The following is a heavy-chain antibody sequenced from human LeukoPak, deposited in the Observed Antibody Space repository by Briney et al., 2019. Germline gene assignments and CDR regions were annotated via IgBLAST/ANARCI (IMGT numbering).Heavy chain of an antibody. CDR2: ISSSSSYI. D-gene: IGHD4-17*01. Sequence: GGSLRLSCAASGFTFSSYSMNWVRQAPGKGLEWVSSISSSSSYIYYADSVKGRFTISRDNAKNSLYLQMYSLRAEDTAVYYCARVQNDYGDYYFDYWGQGTLVTVSS. CDR3: ARVQNDYGDYYFDY. J-gene: IGHJ4*02. CDR1: GFTFSSYS. V-gene: IGHV3-21*01.